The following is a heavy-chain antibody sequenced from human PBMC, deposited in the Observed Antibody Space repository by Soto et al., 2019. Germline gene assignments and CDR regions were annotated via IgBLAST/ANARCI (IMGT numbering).Heavy chain of an antibody. V-gene: IGHV1-18*04. CDR1: GYTFTSYG. Sequence: ASVKVSCKASGYTFTSYGISWVRQAPGQGLEWMGWISAYNGNTNYAQKLQGRVTMTTDTSTSTAYMELRSLRSDDTAVYYCARESQLWLFRLQITDHYRIDVWAQRTTVPVSS. CDR3: ARESQLWLFRLQITDHYRIDV. D-gene: IGHD5-18*01. CDR2: ISAYNGNT. J-gene: IGHJ6*02.